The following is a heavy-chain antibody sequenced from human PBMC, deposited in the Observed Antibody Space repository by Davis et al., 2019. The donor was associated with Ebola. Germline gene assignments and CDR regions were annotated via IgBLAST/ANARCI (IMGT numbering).Heavy chain of an antibody. CDR2: ISPDGSDK. D-gene: IGHD3-10*01. CDR3: ARDRYYTIDV. J-gene: IGHJ6*02. V-gene: IGHV3-30*03. CDR1: GISFSNYG. Sequence: PGGSLRLSCAASGISFSNYGMFWVRQAPGKVMEWVAVISPDGSDKNYADSGKGRFTISRDNSKNTLDLQMNSLRPEDTAVYYCARDRYYTIDVWGQGTTVTVSS.